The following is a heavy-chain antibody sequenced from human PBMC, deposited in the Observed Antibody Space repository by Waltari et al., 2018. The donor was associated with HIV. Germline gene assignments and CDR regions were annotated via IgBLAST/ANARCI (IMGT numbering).Heavy chain of an antibody. V-gene: IGHV3-23*01. CDR1: GFTFSRYA. D-gene: IGHD3-10*01. Sequence: VQLLESGGDLVQPGGSLRLSCVASGFTFSRYAMSWVRQAPGKGLEWVSVISDSGYNTYYADSVKGRFTNSRDNSKNTLYLQMNSLRAEDTAIYYCAKDRRGYLARGVFPEYWGQGTLVTVSS. CDR2: ISDSGYNT. CDR3: AKDRRGYLARGVFPEY. J-gene: IGHJ4*02.